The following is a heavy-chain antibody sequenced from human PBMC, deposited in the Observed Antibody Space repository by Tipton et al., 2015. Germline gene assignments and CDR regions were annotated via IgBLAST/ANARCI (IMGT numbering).Heavy chain of an antibody. CDR2: ISSNGGST. CDR3: ARGVGTLYVVVRNFDY. D-gene: IGHD2-21*01. CDR1: GFTFSSYG. V-gene: IGHV3-64D*08. J-gene: IGHJ4*02. Sequence: SLRLSCAASGFTFSSYGMHWVRQAPGKGLEYVSAISSNGGSTFYADSVKGRFTISRDNSKNTLYLQMNSLRPEDTAVYYCARGVGTLYVVVRNFDYWGQGTLVTVSS.